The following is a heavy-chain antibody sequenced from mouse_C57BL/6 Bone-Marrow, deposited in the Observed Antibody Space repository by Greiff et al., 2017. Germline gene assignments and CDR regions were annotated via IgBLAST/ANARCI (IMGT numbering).Heavy chain of an antibody. Sequence: QVQLQQPGAELVKPGASVKMSCKASGYTFTSYWITWVKQRPGQGLEWIGDIYPGSGSTNYNEKFKGKATLTVDTSSSTASLQLSSLTSEDSAVYYCAREDYYSYWGQGTTLTVSS. J-gene: IGHJ2*01. CDR2: IYPGSGST. CDR3: AREDYYSY. V-gene: IGHV1-55*01. CDR1: GYTFTSYW. D-gene: IGHD1-1*01.